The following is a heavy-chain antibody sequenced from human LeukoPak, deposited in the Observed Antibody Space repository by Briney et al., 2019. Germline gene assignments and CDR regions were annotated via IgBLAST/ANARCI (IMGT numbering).Heavy chain of an antibody. V-gene: IGHV4-30-2*01. J-gene: IGHJ4*02. CDR1: GGSISSGGYS. CDR3: ATEYYYDSSGYSNSWNY. D-gene: IGHD3-22*01. Sequence: SQTLSLTCAVFGGSISSGGYSWSWIRQPPGKGLEWIGYMYHTGSTYYNPSLKSRVTISVDKSKNQFSLKLSSVTAADTAVYYCATEYYYDSSGYSNSWNYWGQGTLVTVSS. CDR2: MYHTGST.